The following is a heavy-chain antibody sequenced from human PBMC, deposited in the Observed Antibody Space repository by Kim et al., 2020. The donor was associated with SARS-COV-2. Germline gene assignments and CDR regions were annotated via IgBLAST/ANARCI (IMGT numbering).Heavy chain of an antibody. J-gene: IGHJ6*02. CDR3: ATQDPTQDIVVVPAAIGRISYGMDV. Sequence: GGSLRLSCAASGFTFSSYGMHWVRQAPGKGLEWVAVIWYDGSNKYYADSVQGRFTISRDNSKNTLYLQMNSLRAEDTAVYYCATQDPTQDIVVVPAAIGRISYGMDVWGQGTTVTVSS. V-gene: IGHV3-33*01. CDR2: IWYDGSNK. CDR1: GFTFSSYG. D-gene: IGHD2-2*02.